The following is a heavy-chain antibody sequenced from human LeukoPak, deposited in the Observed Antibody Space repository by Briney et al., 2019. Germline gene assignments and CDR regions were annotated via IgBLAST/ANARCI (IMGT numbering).Heavy chain of an antibody. CDR2: IIPIFGTA. CDR3: AREKNYYGSGSYGAFDI. J-gene: IGHJ3*02. CDR1: GGTFSSYA. D-gene: IGHD3-10*01. Sequence: ASVKVSCKASGGTFSSYAISWVRQAPGQGLEWMGGIIPIFGTANYAQKFQGRVTITADESTSTAYMELSSLRSEDTAVYYCAREKNYYGSGSYGAFDIWGQGTMVTVSS. V-gene: IGHV1-69*13.